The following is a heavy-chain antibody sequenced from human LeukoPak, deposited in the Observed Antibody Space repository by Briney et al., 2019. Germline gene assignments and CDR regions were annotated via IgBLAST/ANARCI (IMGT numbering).Heavy chain of an antibody. CDR3: ARDMTYYDSYYYGMDV. J-gene: IGHJ6*02. CDR1: GGSFSGYY. CDR2: INHSGST. D-gene: IGHD3-9*01. V-gene: IGHV4-34*01. Sequence: SETLSLTCAVYGGSFSGYYWSWIRQPPGKGLEWIGEINHSGSTNYNPSLKSRVTISVDTSKNQFSLKLSSVTAADKAVYYCARDMTYYDSYYYGMDVWGQGTTVTVSS.